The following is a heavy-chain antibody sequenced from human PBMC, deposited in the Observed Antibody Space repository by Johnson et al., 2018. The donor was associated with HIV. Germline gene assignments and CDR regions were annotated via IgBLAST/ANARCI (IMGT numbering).Heavy chain of an antibody. J-gene: IGHJ3*02. Sequence: QVQLVESGGRVVQPGRSLRLSCAASGFTLSKHAMHWVRQAPGKGLEWVTVIWYDGSNKHYADSVKGRFTISRDNSKNTLFLQMNSLRAEDTAVYYCARDPAAAALRAFDIWRQGTMVTVSS. D-gene: IGHD6-13*01. V-gene: IGHV3-33*01. CDR3: ARDPAAAALRAFDI. CDR2: IWYDGSNK. CDR1: GFTLSKHA.